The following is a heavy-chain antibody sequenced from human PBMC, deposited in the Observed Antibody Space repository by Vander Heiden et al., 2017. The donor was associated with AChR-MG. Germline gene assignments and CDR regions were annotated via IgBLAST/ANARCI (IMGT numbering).Heavy chain of an antibody. CDR1: GYPFTGYY. V-gene: IGHV1-2*02. J-gene: IGHJ5*02. CDR2: INPNSGGT. CDR3: ARAGAYGSGSYYKEDWFDP. Sequence: QVQLVQSGAEVKKPGASVKVSCKASGYPFTGYYMHWVRQAPGQGLEWMGWINPNSGGTNYAQKFQGRVTMTRDTSISTAYMELSRLRSDDTAVYYCARAGAYGSGSYYKEDWFDPWGQGTLVTVSS. D-gene: IGHD3-10*01.